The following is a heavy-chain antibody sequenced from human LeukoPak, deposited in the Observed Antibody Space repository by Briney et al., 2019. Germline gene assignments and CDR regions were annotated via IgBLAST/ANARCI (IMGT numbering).Heavy chain of an antibody. V-gene: IGHV4-34*01. CDR3: ARDPPINSGSYLSDWFDP. CDR1: GGSFSGYY. Sequence: SETLSLTCAVYGGSFSGYYWSWIRQPPGKGLEWIGSIYYSGSTYYNPSLKSRVTISVDTSKNQFSLKLSSVTAADTAVYYCARDPPINSGSYLSDWFDPWGQGTLVTVSS. J-gene: IGHJ5*02. CDR2: IYYSGST. D-gene: IGHD1-26*01.